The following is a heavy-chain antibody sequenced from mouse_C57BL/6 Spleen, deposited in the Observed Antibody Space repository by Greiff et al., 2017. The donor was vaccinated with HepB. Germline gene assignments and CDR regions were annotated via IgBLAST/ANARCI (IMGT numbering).Heavy chain of an antibody. V-gene: IGHV5-17*01. CDR1: GFTFSDYG. Sequence: EVKVVESGGGLVKPGGSLKLSCAASGFTFSDYGMHWVRQAPEKGLEWVAYISSGSSTIYYADTVKGRFTISRDNAKNTLFLQMTSLRSEDTAMYYCARLYYGYGAMDYWGQGTSVTVSS. CDR2: ISSGSSTI. CDR3: ARLYYGYGAMDY. D-gene: IGHD2-2*01. J-gene: IGHJ4*01.